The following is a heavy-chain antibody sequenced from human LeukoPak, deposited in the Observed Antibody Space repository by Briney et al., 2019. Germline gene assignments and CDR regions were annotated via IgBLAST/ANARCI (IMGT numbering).Heavy chain of an antibody. Sequence: GGSLRLSCAASGFIFSSYAMHWARQAPGKGLEWVAIISYDGRNKYYADSVKGRFTISRDKSKNALYLQMNSLRAEDTALYYCTREGPMSAFDYWGQGTLVTVSS. CDR1: GFIFSSYA. D-gene: IGHD3-10*02. CDR3: TREGPMSAFDY. J-gene: IGHJ4*02. CDR2: ISYDGRNK. V-gene: IGHV3-30*04.